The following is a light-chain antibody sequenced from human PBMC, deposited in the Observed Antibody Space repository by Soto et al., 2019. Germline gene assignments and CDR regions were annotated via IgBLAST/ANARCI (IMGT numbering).Light chain of an antibody. V-gene: IGLV2-11*01. CDR2: DVN. CDR1: SSDVGGYNY. Sequence: QSVLTQPRSVSGSLGQSVTISCTGTSSDVGGYNYVSWYQQHPGKAPKLMIYDVNKRPSGVPDRFSGSKSGNTASLTISGLQAADEADYYCCSYAGSRVFGGGTK. J-gene: IGLJ3*02. CDR3: CSYAGSRV.